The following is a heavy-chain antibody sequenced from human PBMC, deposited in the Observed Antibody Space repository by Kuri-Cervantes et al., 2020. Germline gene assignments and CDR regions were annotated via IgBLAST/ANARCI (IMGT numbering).Heavy chain of an antibody. Sequence: GGSLRLSCAASGFTLSNYDIHWVRQAPGKGLEWVAVIWYDGSNKYYADSVKGRFTISRDNSKNTLYLHMNSLRAEDTAVYYCANRRTLYYYDSSGYLMDVWGQGTTVTVSS. CDR1: GFTLSNYD. CDR3: ANRRTLYYYDSSGYLMDV. J-gene: IGHJ6*02. CDR2: IWYDGSNK. D-gene: IGHD3-22*01. V-gene: IGHV3-33*06.